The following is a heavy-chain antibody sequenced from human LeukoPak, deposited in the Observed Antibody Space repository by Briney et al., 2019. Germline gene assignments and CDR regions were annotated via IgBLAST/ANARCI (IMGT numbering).Heavy chain of an antibody. CDR3: AKGNYYFDY. Sequence: PGGSLRLSCAASGFKFSDHYIDWVRQAPGKGLEWVGRSRNKASSYTTEYAASVEGRFTISRDVSESSLYLQMNSLRAEDTAVYYCAKGNYYFDYWGQGTLVTVSS. CDR2: SRNKASSYTT. J-gene: IGHJ4*02. CDR1: GFKFSDHY. V-gene: IGHV3-72*01.